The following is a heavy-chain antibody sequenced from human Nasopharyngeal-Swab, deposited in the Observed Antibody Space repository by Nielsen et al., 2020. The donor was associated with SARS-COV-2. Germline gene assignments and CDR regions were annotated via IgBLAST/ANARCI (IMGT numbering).Heavy chain of an antibody. J-gene: IGHJ6*02. CDR3: ARDSGDRLLQWLETPWDYYYDMDV. Sequence: ASVKVSCKASGYTFTGYYMHWVRQAPGQGLEWMGRINPNSGGTNSAQKFQGRVTMTRDTSITTAYMELSRLRSDDTAVYYCARDSGDRLLQWLETPWDYYYDMDVWGQGTTVTVSS. D-gene: IGHD6-19*01. V-gene: IGHV1-2*06. CDR1: GYTFTGYY. CDR2: INPNSGGT.